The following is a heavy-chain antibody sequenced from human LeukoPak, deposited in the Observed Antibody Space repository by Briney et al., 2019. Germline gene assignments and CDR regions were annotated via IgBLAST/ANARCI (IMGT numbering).Heavy chain of an antibody. D-gene: IGHD2-2*01. CDR1: GGSISSYY. J-gene: IGHJ6*02. CDR2: IYYSGST. V-gene: IGHV4-59*08. Sequence: KPSETLSLTCTVSGGSISSYYWSWIRQPPGKGLEWIGYIYYSGSTNYNPSLKSRVTISVDTSKNQFSLKLSSVTAADTAVYYCARQNHYCSSTSCYLPPSLGYYYYGMDVWGQGTTVTVSS. CDR3: ARQNHYCSSTSCYLPPSLGYYYYGMDV.